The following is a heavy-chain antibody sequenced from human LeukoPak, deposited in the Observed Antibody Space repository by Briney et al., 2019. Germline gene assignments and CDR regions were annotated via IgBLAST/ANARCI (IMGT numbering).Heavy chain of an antibody. CDR2: IYTSGST. V-gene: IGHV4-61*02. J-gene: IGHJ6*02. Sequence: SETLSLTCTVSGGSISSGSYYWSWIRQPAGKGLEWIGRIYTSGSTNYNPSLKSRVTISVDTSKNQFSLKLSSVTAADTAVYYCARRSIVGATGHYYYYGMDVWGQGTTVTVSS. CDR3: ARRSIVGATGHYYYYGMDV. CDR1: GGSISSGSYY. D-gene: IGHD1-26*01.